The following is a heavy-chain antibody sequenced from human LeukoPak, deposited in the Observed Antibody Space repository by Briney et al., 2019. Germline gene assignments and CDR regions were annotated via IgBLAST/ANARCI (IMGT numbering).Heavy chain of an antibody. J-gene: IGHJ2*01. CDR1: GYTFTNYY. Sequence: GASVKVSCKASGYTFTNYYMHWVRQAPGQGLEWMGLINPSGGSTSYAQKFQGRVTMTRDTSTSTVYMELSSLRSEDTAVYYCASSSPTIFGVPPWYFDLWGRGTLVTVSS. CDR3: ASSSPTIFGVPPWYFDL. D-gene: IGHD3-3*01. CDR2: INPSGGST. V-gene: IGHV1-46*01.